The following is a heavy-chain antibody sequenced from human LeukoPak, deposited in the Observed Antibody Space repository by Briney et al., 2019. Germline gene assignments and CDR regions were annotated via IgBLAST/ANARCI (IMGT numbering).Heavy chain of an antibody. D-gene: IGHD3-10*01. CDR2: ISGSGGST. J-gene: IGHJ4*02. V-gene: IGHV3-23*01. CDR1: GFTFSSYA. CDR3: ARSTESESLWFGELHFDY. Sequence: GGSLRLSCAASGFTFSSYAMSWVRQAPGKGLEWVSAISGSGGSTYYADSVKGRFTISRDNSKNTLYLQMNSLRAEDTAVYYCARSTESESLWFGELHFDYWGQGTLVTVSS.